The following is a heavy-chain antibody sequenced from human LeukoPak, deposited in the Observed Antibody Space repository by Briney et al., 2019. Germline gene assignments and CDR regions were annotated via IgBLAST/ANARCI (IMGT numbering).Heavy chain of an antibody. D-gene: IGHD5-24*01. CDR1: GASISGYY. V-gene: IGHV4-59*05. J-gene: IGHJ4*02. Sequence: SETLSLTCTVSGASISGYYWSWIRQPPGKGLEWVGSLYYSGSTYYNPSLKSRVTISVDTSKNQFSLKLSSVTAADTAVYYCARQAPVATISFDSWGQGTLVTVSS. CDR3: ARQAPVATISFDS. CDR2: LYYSGST.